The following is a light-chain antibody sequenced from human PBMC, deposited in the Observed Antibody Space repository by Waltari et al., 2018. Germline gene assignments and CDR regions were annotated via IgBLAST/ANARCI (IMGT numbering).Light chain of an antibody. Sequence: DIHMTQSPDSLAVSLGERATINCKSSQSVLYSSNNNNYLAWYQQKPGQSPKLLIYWASTRESGVPDRFSGSGSGTDFTLTISSLQAEDVAIYYCLQYYSTPPGTFGQGTKVEIK. CDR3: LQYYSTPPGT. J-gene: IGKJ1*01. CDR2: WAS. V-gene: IGKV4-1*01. CDR1: QSVLYSSNNNNY.